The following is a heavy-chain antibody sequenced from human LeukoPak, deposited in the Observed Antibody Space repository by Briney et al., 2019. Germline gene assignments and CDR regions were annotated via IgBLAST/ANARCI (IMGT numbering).Heavy chain of an antibody. J-gene: IGHJ6*03. CDR3: ARAIRICSGGSCYPQYYYYYMDV. Sequence: SQTLSLTCTVSGGSISSGSYYWSWIRQPAGKGLEWIGRIYTSGSTNYNPSLKSRVTISVDTSKNQFSLKLSYATAADTAVYYCARAIRICSGGSCYPQYYYYYMDVWGKGTTVTISS. CDR2: IYTSGST. D-gene: IGHD2-15*01. CDR1: GGSISSGSYY. V-gene: IGHV4-61*02.